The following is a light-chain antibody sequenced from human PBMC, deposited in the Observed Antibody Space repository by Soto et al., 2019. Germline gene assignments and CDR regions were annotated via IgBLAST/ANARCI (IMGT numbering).Light chain of an antibody. CDR3: LQYNNWWT. Sequence: VVLTQSPATLSLSLGEGATLSCRASDTINIYLAWYQQKPGQAPRLLIYGASRRATGFPARFSGSGSGTDFTLTISSLQSEDFAVYYCLQYNNWWTFGQGTKVDI. V-gene: IGKV3-15*01. J-gene: IGKJ1*01. CDR1: DTINIY. CDR2: GAS.